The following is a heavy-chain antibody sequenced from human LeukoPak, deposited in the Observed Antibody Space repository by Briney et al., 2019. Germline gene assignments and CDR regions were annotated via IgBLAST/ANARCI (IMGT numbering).Heavy chain of an antibody. J-gene: IGHJ4*02. CDR3: ARDRALMVRGALDY. V-gene: IGHV3-66*01. D-gene: IGHD3-10*01. CDR2: IYSGGST. CDR1: GFTVSSNY. Sequence: GGSLRLSCAAAGFTVSSNYMSWVRQAPGKGLEWVSVIYSGGSTYYADSVKGRFTISRDNAKNSLYLQMNSLRAEDTAVYYCARDRALMVRGALDYWGQGTLVTVSS.